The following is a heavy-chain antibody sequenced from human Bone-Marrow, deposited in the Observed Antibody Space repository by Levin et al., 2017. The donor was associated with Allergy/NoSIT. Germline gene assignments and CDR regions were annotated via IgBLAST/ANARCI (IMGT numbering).Heavy chain of an antibody. D-gene: IGHD3-10*01. CDR1: GSNFRTHG. Sequence: TGGSLRLSCVASGSNFRTHGMSWVRQAPGKGLEWVSTIRATGSHTFYVDSVKGRFTISRDDSRNTLYLQMNNLRSEDTAVYYCAKMFYGSGTYGWFETWGQGTQVTVSS. J-gene: IGHJ5*02. CDR2: IRATGSHT. V-gene: IGHV3-23*01. CDR3: AKMFYGSGTYGWFET.